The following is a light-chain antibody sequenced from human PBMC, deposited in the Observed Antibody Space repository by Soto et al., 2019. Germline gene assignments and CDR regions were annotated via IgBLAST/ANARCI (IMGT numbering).Light chain of an antibody. Sequence: EIVLTQSPGTLSLSPGERATLSCRASQSVSSSYLAWYQQKPGQAPRLLIYGASSRATGIPDRFRGSGSGTDVTLTISRLEPEHFAVYYGQQYGSSPPLTFGGGTKVEIK. V-gene: IGKV3-20*01. J-gene: IGKJ4*01. CDR1: QSVSSSY. CDR2: GAS. CDR3: QQYGSSPPLT.